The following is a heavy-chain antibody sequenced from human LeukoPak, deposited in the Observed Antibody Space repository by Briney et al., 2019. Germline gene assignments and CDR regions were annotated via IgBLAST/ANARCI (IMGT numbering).Heavy chain of an antibody. CDR2: ITGSTYDM. V-gene: IGHV3-21*01. Sequence: GGSLRLSCAASGFTFRSYTMNWVRQAPGKGLEWVSSITGSTYDMYYADSVRGRFTISRDNAKNSLYLQMSSLRAEDTAVYYCARDYSGSGYELDYWGQGTLVTVSS. D-gene: IGHD5-12*01. CDR1: GFTFRSYT. J-gene: IGHJ4*02. CDR3: ARDYSGSGYELDY.